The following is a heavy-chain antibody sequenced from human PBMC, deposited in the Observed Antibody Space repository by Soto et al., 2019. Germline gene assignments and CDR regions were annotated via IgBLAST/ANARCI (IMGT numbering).Heavy chain of an antibody. V-gene: IGHV4-31*03. Sequence: QVLLQESGPGLVKPSQTLSLTCTVSGGSISSGGYYWTWIRQYPGKGLEWIGYIYYSGSTIYNPSIKSRVSISVDTSKNQFSLNLSSVTAADTAVYYCARGLSVTLFDYWGQGTLVTVSS. J-gene: IGHJ4*02. CDR1: GGSISSGGYY. D-gene: IGHD4-17*01. CDR3: ARGLSVTLFDY. CDR2: IYYSGST.